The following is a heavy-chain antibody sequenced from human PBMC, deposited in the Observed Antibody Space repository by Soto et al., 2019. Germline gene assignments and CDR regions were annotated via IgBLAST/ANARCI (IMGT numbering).Heavy chain of an antibody. D-gene: IGHD6-13*01. CDR3: AKHQQLVPSYFDY. Sequence: GGSLRLSCADSGFTFSSYAMSWVRQAPGKGLEWVSAISGSGGSTYYADSVKGRFTISRDNSKNTLYLQMNSLRAEDTAVYYCAKHQQLVPSYFDYWGQGTLVTVSS. CDR1: GFTFSSYA. CDR2: ISGSGGST. J-gene: IGHJ4*02. V-gene: IGHV3-23*01.